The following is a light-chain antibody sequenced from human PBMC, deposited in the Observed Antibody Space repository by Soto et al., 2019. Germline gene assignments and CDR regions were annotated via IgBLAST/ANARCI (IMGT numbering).Light chain of an antibody. J-gene: IGKJ1*01. Sequence: EIVMTQSPATLSVSPGERATLSCRASQSVSSNLAWYQQKPGQAPRLLFYGASTRATGIPASFSGSGSGTDFTLTISSLQYEDFAVYYCQQYDRWPLTFGQGTKVEIK. CDR3: QQYDRWPLT. CDR2: GAS. CDR1: QSVSSN. V-gene: IGKV3-15*01.